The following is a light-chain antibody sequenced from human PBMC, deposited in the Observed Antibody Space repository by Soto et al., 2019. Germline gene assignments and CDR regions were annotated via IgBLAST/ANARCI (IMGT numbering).Light chain of an antibody. CDR3: QHYNSYSEA. CDR2: KAS. CDR1: QTISSW. J-gene: IGKJ1*01. Sequence: DIQMTQSPSTLSGSVGDRVTITCRASQTISSWLAWYQQKPGKAPKXLIYKASTLKSGVPSRFSGSGSGTEFTLTISSLQPDDFETYYCQHYNSYSEAFGEGTKVDIK. V-gene: IGKV1-5*03.